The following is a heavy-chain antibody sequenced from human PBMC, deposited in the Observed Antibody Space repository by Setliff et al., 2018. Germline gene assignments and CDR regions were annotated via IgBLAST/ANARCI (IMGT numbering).Heavy chain of an antibody. D-gene: IGHD3-3*01. CDR2: ISHGGTT. CDR1: GGSISSKAVS. J-gene: IGHJ6*03. V-gene: IGHV4-31*03. CDR3: ARMSGFLYMDV. Sequence: KPSETLSLTCSVSGGSISSKAVSWTWIRQHPGKGLEWIGAISHGGTTHYNPSLMSRVAFSVDTSNNAFYVRLTYVTAADTAVYYCARMSGFLYMDVWGKGTPVTVSS.